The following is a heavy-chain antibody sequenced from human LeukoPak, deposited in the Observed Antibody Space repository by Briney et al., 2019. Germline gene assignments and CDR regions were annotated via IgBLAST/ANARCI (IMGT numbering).Heavy chain of an antibody. CDR3: TRRDDYGGKGPYYYYYYMDV. J-gene: IGHJ6*03. V-gene: IGHV3-73*01. CDR1: GFTFSGSA. Sequence: PGGSLRLSCAASGFTFSGSAMHWVRQASGKGLEWVGRIRSKANSYATAYAASVKGRFTISRDDSKNTAYLQMNSLKTEDTAVYYCTRRDDYGGKGPYYYYYYMDVWGKGTTVTVSS. CDR2: IRSKANSYAT. D-gene: IGHD4-23*01.